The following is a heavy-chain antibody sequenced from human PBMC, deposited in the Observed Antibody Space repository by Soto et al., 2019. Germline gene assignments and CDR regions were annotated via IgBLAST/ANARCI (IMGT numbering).Heavy chain of an antibody. V-gene: IGHV3-33*08. D-gene: IGHD3-22*01. Sequence: QVQLVESGGGVVQPGRSLRLSCAASGFTFSSYGMHWVRQAPGKGLEWVAVIWYDGSNKYYADSVKGRFTISRDNSKNTLYLQMNRLRAEDTAVYYCARDPGPFYYDGSGYGAFDIWGPGTMVTVSS. CDR3: ARDPGPFYYDGSGYGAFDI. J-gene: IGHJ3*02. CDR2: IWYDGSNK. CDR1: GFTFSSYG.